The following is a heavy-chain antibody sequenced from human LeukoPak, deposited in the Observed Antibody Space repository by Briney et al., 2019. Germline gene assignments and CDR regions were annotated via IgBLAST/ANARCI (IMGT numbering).Heavy chain of an antibody. CDR1: GYTFTGYY. Sequence: VASVKVSCKASGYTFTGYYMHWVRQAPGQGLEWMGWINPNSGGTNYAQKFQGRVTMTRDTSISTACMELSRLRSDDTAVYYCAREHCSGGSCYSLAFDIWGQGTMVTVSS. J-gene: IGHJ3*02. V-gene: IGHV1-2*02. CDR2: INPNSGGT. D-gene: IGHD2-15*01. CDR3: AREHCSGGSCYSLAFDI.